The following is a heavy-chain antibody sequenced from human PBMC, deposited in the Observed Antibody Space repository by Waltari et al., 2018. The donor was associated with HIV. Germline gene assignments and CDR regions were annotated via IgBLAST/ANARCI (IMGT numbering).Heavy chain of an antibody. Sequence: QVQLQESGPGLVKPSETLSLTCTVSGGSISSYYWSWIRQPPGKGLEWIGYIYYSGSTNYNPSLKSRVTRSVDTSKNQFSLKLSSVTAADTAVYYCARAEQWLGPFDYWGQGTLVTVSS. V-gene: IGHV4-59*01. CDR3: ARAEQWLGPFDY. CDR2: IYYSGST. CDR1: GGSISSYY. J-gene: IGHJ4*02. D-gene: IGHD6-19*01.